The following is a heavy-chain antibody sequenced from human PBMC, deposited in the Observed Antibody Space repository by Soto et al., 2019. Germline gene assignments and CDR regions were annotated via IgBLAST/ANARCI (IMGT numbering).Heavy chain of an antibody. J-gene: IGHJ6*02. Sequence: PSETLSLTCTVSGSSISSSSYYWGWIRQPPGKGLEWIGSIYYSGSTYYNPSLKSRVTISVDTSKNQFSLKLSSVTAADTAVYYCARRKLIAAAGLYYYYGMDVWGQGTTVTVSS. V-gene: IGHV4-39*01. CDR1: GSSISSSSYY. D-gene: IGHD6-13*01. CDR2: IYYSGST. CDR3: ARRKLIAAAGLYYYYGMDV.